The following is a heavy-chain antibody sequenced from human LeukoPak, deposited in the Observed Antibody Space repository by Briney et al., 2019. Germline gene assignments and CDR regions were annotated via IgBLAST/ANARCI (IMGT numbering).Heavy chain of an antibody. D-gene: IGHD3-16*02. CDR3: ARSHDHLWGNYPDY. CDR2: IHHDGRI. V-gene: IGHV4/OR15-8*01. J-gene: IGHJ4*02. CDR1: GGSIDSTNW. Sequence: SETLSLTCDVSGGSIDSTNWWNWVRQPPGKGLEWIGEIHHDGRINYNPSLKSRVTLSVDESKNQFSLRLNSVTAADTAMYYCARSHDHLWGNYPDYWGQGTLVTVSS.